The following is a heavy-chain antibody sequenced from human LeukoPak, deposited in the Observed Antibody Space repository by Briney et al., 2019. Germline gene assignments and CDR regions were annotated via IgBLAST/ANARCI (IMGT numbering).Heavy chain of an antibody. D-gene: IGHD2-2*01. Sequence: GGSLRLSCAASGFTFNNYAMSWVRQAQGKGLEWVSAISGSGGSPYYADSVKGRFTISRDNSKNTLYLQMNSLRAEDTAVYYCARDGNLGYCSSTSCLHDAFDIWGQGTMVTVSS. V-gene: IGHV3-23*01. CDR2: ISGSGGSP. CDR3: ARDGNLGYCSSTSCLHDAFDI. J-gene: IGHJ3*02. CDR1: GFTFNNYA.